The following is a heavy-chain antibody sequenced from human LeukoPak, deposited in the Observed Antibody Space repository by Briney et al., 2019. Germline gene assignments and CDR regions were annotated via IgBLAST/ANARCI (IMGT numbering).Heavy chain of an antibody. J-gene: IGHJ6*02. V-gene: IGHV3-21*01. CDR2: ISSSSSYI. CDR3: ARVSGPTHYYGMDV. Sequence: GGSLRLSCAASGCTFSSYSMNWVRQAPGKRLEWVSSISSSSSYIYYADSVKGRFTIPRDNAKNSLYLQMNSLRAEDTAVYYCARVSGPTHYYGMDVRGQGTTVTVSS. D-gene: IGHD4-17*01. CDR1: GCTFSSYS.